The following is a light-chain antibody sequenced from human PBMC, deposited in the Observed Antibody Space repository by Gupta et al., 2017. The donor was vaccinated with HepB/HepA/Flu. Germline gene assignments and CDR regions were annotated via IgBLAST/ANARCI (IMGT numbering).Light chain of an antibody. Sequence: QSALTQPASVSGSPGQSITISCTGTSNDIGAYNYVSWYQQHPGKAPKLIIADVSNRPSGVSDRFSGSKYGNTASLTISGRQAEDEDDYYCSSHANSDVFGTGTKVSVL. J-gene: IGLJ1*01. CDR3: SSHANSDV. CDR2: DVS. CDR1: SNDIGAYNY. V-gene: IGLV2-14*03.